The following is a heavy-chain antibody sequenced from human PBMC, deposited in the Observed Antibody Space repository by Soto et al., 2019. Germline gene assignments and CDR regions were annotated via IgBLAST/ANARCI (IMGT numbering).Heavy chain of an antibody. D-gene: IGHD1-26*01. CDR2: IFPNGGDR. Sequence: QVQLVQSGGGVVQPGRSLRLSCAASGFNFNTYFMHWVRQAPGKGLEWVAMIFPNGGDREYADSVKGRFTISRDNSNKRMYLQLDSLRPEDTAVADCARGEEHGSDCELAYWGQGALVTVSS. V-gene: IGHV3-30*13. CDR3: ARGEEHGSDCELAY. CDR1: GFNFNTYF. J-gene: IGHJ4*02.